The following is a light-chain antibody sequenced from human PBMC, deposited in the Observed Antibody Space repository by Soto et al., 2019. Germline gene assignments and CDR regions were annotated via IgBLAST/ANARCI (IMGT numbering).Light chain of an antibody. Sequence: QSALTQPASVSGSPGQSITISCTGTSSDVGGFNYVSWYQQHPGKDNKLMIYDITNRPSGVFYLFSGSKSGNTASLIFSGLQAEDEADYYCNSYTSSSTYVFGTGTKVTVL. CDR3: NSYTSSSTYV. CDR2: DIT. CDR1: SSDVGGFNY. V-gene: IGLV2-14*03. J-gene: IGLJ1*01.